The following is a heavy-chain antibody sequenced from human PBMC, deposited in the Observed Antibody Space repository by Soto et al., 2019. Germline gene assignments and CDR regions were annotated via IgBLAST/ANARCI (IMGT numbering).Heavy chain of an antibody. V-gene: IGHV3-66*01. CDR1: GFTVSTQY. Sequence: EVQLVESGGGLVQPGGSLSLSCAASGFTVSTQYMSWVRPAPGKGLEWVSVLYSGGSTFYADSVRGRFTISRDNSKNTVNLQMNSLRAEDTAVYYCARDPWAADYWGQGTLVTVSS. CDR2: LYSGGST. CDR3: ARDPWAADY. J-gene: IGHJ4*02. D-gene: IGHD3-16*01.